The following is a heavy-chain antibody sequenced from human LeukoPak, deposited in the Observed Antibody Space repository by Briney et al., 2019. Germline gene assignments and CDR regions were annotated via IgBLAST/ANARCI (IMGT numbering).Heavy chain of an antibody. CDR1: GVSISRSNSY. V-gene: IGHV4-39*01. Sequence: SETLSLTCTVFGVSISRSNSYWGWIRQPPGKGLEWIGSIYYTGNTYYNASLKSRVTISIDTSKNQISLRLTSVTATDTAMYYCARQTGSGLFTLPGGQGTLVTVSS. CDR2: IYYTGNT. J-gene: IGHJ1*01. CDR3: ARQTGSGLFTLP. D-gene: IGHD3-10*01.